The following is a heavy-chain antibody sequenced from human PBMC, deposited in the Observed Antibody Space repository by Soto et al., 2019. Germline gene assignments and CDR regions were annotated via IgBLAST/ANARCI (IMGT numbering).Heavy chain of an antibody. Sequence: KLPETLSLTCGVSGHSIRSGSYWGWIRQPPGKGLEWIGSVYHSGSTHYNPSLKSRVTISVDTSKNHFSLRLTSVTAADTAIYYCARNRTGALFNYWGQGALVTVSS. CDR3: ARNRTGALFNY. D-gene: IGHD1-26*01. V-gene: IGHV4-38-2*01. CDR1: GHSIRSGSY. J-gene: IGHJ4*02. CDR2: VYHSGST.